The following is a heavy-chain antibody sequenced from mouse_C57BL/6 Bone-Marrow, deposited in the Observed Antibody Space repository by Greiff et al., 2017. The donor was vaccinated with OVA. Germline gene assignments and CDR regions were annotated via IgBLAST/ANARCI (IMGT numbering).Heavy chain of an antibody. V-gene: IGHV5-12*01. CDR3: ARITTGADYFDY. CDR2: ISNGGGST. D-gene: IGHD1-1*01. J-gene: IGHJ2*01. CDR1: GFTFSDYY. Sequence: EVMLVESGGGLVQPGGSLKLSCAASGFTFSDYYMYWVRQTPEKRLEWVAYISNGGGSTYYPDNVKGRFTISRDNAKNTLYLQRSRLKSEDTAKYYCARITTGADYFDYWGQGTTLTVSS.